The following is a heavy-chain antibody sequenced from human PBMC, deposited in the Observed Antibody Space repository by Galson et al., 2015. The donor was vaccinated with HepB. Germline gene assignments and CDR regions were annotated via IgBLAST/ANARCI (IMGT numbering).Heavy chain of an antibody. V-gene: IGHV3-64*01. CDR1: GLTFSSYS. J-gene: IGHJ4*02. CDR2: INNNGIST. D-gene: IGHD3-10*01. Sequence: SLRLSCAASGLTFSSYSMHWVRQAPGKGLEYVSAINNNGISTYYANSVKGRFTISRDNSKNTPYLQMGNMRAEDMAVYYCAKEGWGGNYLDYWGQGALVTVSS. CDR3: AKEGWGGNYLDY.